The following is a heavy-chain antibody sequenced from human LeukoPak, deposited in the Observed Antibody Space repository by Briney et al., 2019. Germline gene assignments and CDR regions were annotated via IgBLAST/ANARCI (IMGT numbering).Heavy chain of an antibody. D-gene: IGHD5-12*01. CDR3: ARADGGYPH. CDR1: VGSVSSGSYY. Sequence: SETLSLTCTVSVGSVSSGSYYWSWIRQPPGKGLEWIGYIYYSGSTNYNPSLKSRVTISVDTSKNQFSLKLSSVTAADTAVYYCARADGGYPHWGQGTLVTVSS. CDR2: IYYSGST. V-gene: IGHV4-61*01. J-gene: IGHJ4*02.